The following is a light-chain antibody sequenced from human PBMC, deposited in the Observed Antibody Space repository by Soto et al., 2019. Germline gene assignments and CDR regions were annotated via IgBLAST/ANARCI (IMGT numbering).Light chain of an antibody. J-gene: IGLJ1*01. CDR2: EVS. CDR1: RSDVGGYNL. Sequence: QSVLAQPASVSGSPGQSITISCTGTRSDVGGYNLVSWYQHHPRTAPKLVIYEVSERPSGVSYRFSGSKSGNTASLTISGLQAGDEADYYCCSYAGSVDHYVFGTGTKVTVL. V-gene: IGLV2-23*02. CDR3: CSYAGSVDHYV.